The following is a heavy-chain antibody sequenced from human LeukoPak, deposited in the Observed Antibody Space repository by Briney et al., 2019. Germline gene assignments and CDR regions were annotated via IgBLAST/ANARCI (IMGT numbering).Heavy chain of an antibody. D-gene: IGHD3-16*02. CDR3: ARVPREIASI. CDR2: MNPASGNT. V-gene: IGHV1-8*01. J-gene: IGHJ3*02. CDR1: GYTFTSYD. Sequence: ASVKVSCKASGYTFTSYDINWVRQATGQGLEWMGYMNPASGNTGYAQKFQGRVPMTTDTSISKAYMELSSLRSEDTAVYYCARVPREIASIWGQGTMVTVSS.